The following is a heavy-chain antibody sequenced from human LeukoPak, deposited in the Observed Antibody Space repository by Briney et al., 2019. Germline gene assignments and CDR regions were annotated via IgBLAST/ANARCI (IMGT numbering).Heavy chain of an antibody. CDR3: AKDRSLFSSNFDY. Sequence: GVSLRLSCAASGFTFRSYAMSWVRQAPGKGLEWVSTISGSGGSTYYADSVKGRFTISRDNSKNTLYLQMNSLRAEDTAVYYCAKDRSLFSSNFDYWGQGTLVTVSS. J-gene: IGHJ4*02. CDR2: ISGSGGST. CDR1: GFTFRSYA. V-gene: IGHV3-23*01. D-gene: IGHD2/OR15-2a*01.